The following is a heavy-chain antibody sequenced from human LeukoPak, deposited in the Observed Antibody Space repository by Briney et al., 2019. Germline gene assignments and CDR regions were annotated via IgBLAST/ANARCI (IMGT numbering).Heavy chain of an antibody. V-gene: IGHV3-23*01. J-gene: IGHJ4*02. CDR3: AKPRTTGLGWAQFDY. CDR1: GFTFSSHS. CDR2: FDGNGPNT. D-gene: IGHD2-8*02. Sequence: GGSLRLSCVASGFTFSSHSMNWVRQAPGKGLEWVSGFDGNGPNTYYADSVKGRWTISRDNSRNTLYLEMNSLRPEDTAIYYCAKPRTTGLGWAQFDYWGQGSLVTVSS.